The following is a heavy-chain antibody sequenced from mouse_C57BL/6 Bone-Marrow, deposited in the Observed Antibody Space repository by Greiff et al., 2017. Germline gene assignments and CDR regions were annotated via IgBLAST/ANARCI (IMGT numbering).Heavy chain of an antibody. D-gene: IGHD1-1*01. CDR3: ARLEFDVSSGDWYFYV. CDR2: IYPRDGSN. Sequence: VKLVESGPELVKPGASVKLSCKASGYKFTSYDINWVKQRPGQGLEWSGWIYPRDGSNKYNEKFKGKAKLTVDTSSREAYMELHSLTSEYSAVYCFARLEFDVSSGDWYFYVWCTGTTVTVSS. CDR1: GYKFTSYD. J-gene: IGHJ1*03. V-gene: IGHV1-85*01.